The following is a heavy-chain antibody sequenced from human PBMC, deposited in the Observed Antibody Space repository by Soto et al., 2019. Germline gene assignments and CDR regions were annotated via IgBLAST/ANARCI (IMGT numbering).Heavy chain of an antibody. D-gene: IGHD6-13*01. CDR2: IYYSGST. V-gene: IGHV4-31*03. J-gene: IGHJ4*02. CDR1: GGSISSGGYY. Sequence: PSETLSLTCTVSGGSISSGGYYWSWIRQHPGKGLEWIGYIYYSGSTYYNPSLKSRVTISVDTSKNQFSLKLSSVTAADTAVYYFARDHGEQLGAYFDYWGQGTLVTVSS. CDR3: ARDHGEQLGAYFDY.